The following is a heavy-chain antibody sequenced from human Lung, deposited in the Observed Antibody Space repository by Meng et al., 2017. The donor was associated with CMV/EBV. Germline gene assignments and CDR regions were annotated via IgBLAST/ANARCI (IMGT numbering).Heavy chain of an antibody. J-gene: IGHJ4*02. CDR2: ISSSSGYI. D-gene: IGHD3-3*01. CDR1: GFTFNTYT. V-gene: IGHV3-21*01. Sequence: ESXKISXAASGFTFNTYTMNWVRQAPGKGLEWVSSISSSSGYIYYADSVKGRFTISRDNAKNSLFLQMRSLRAEDTAVYYCARDRVPEPPLEWPQLWGENFWGQGAXVTVSS. CDR3: ARDRVPEPPLEWPQLWGENF.